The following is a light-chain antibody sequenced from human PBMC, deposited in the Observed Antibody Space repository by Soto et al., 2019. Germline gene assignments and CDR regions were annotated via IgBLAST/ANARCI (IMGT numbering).Light chain of an antibody. CDR2: EVS. CDR1: SSDVGGYNY. Sequence: QSVLTQPASVSGSPGQSITISCTGTSSDVGGYNYVSWYQQHPGKVPKLMIYEVSNRPSGVSNRFSGSKSGNTASLTVSGLQVADEADYYCSSYTTSDTFVFGPGSKVTGL. CDR3: SSYTTSDTFV. J-gene: IGLJ1*01. V-gene: IGLV2-14*01.